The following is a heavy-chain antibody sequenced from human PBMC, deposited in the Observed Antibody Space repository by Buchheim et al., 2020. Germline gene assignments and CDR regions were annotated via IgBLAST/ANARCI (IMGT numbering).Heavy chain of an antibody. D-gene: IGHD3-22*01. J-gene: IGHJ4*02. CDR3: AKDGRALRGYDSSGRAFDY. Sequence: EVQLVESGGGLVQPGGSLRLSCAASGFTFSSYAMSWVRQAPGKGLEWVSAISGSGGSTYYADSVKGRFTISRDNSTHTLYLQMNSLRAEDTAVYYCAKDGRALRGYDSSGRAFDYWGQGTL. CDR1: GFTFSSYA. V-gene: IGHV3-23*04. CDR2: ISGSGGST.